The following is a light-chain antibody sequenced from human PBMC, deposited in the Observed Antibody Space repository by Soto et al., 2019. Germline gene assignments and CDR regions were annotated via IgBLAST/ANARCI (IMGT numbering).Light chain of an antibody. CDR3: QQANTFPYT. J-gene: IGKJ2*01. Sequence: TQMTQSPSSVSASVGDRVTITCRASQGISSWLAWYQQKPGKAPKLLIYSISNLQSGVPSRFSGSGSGTEFTLTTRSLQPEDFATYYCQQANTFPYTFGQGTKVEI. CDR2: SIS. CDR1: QGISSW. V-gene: IGKV1-12*01.